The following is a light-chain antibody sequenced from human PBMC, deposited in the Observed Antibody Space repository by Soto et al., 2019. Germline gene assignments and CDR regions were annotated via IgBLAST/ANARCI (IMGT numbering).Light chain of an antibody. CDR3: QQSYSTPRT. Sequence: DIQMTHSPSSLSASVGDRVTITCRASQSIYNYLKWYQQKPGKAPQLLIFAASSMQSGVPSRFSGSESGTDFTLTISSLQPEDFATYYCQQSYSTPRTFGQGTKVDIK. CDR2: AAS. J-gene: IGKJ1*01. V-gene: IGKV1-39*01. CDR1: QSIYNY.